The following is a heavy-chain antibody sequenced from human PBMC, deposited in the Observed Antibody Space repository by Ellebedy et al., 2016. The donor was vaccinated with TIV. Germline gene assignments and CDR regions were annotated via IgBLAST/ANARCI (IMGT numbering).Heavy chain of an antibody. D-gene: IGHD6-13*01. J-gene: IGHJ6*02. Sequence: ASVKVSXKASGYTFTSYAMHWVRQAPGQRLEWMGWSNAGNGNTKYSQEFQGRVTITRDTSASTAYMELSSLRSEDMAVYYCATLSPQLVHYYYYGMDVWGQGTTVTVSS. CDR1: GYTFTSYA. CDR2: SNAGNGNT. CDR3: ATLSPQLVHYYYYGMDV. V-gene: IGHV1-3*02.